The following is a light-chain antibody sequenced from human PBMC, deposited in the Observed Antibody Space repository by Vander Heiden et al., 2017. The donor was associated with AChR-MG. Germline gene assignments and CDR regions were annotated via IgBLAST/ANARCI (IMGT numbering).Light chain of an antibody. CDR2: QDW. CDR3: QAWASSTVV. Sequence: SSELTQAPSVSVSPGQTVSITCSGDKLGDKYTSWYQHKSGQSPVLVIYQDWKRPSGIPERFSGSNSGNTATLTISGTQAIDEAVYYCQAWASSTVVFGGGTKLTVL. CDR1: KLGDKY. J-gene: IGLJ2*01. V-gene: IGLV3-1*01.